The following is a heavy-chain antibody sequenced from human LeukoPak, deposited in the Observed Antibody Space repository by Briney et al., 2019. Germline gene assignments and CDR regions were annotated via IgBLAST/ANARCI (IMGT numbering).Heavy chain of an antibody. D-gene: IGHD2-15*01. CDR3: AKPVGYCSGGSCYSVDY. CDR1: GFTFSSYA. V-gene: IGHV3-23*01. CDR2: IGGSGGST. J-gene: IGHJ4*02. Sequence: GGSLRLSCAASGFTFSSYAMSWVRQAPGKGLEWVSAIGGSGGSTYYADSVKGRFTISRDNSKNTLYLQMNSLRAEDTAVYYCAKPVGYCSGGSCYSVDYWGQGTLVTVSS.